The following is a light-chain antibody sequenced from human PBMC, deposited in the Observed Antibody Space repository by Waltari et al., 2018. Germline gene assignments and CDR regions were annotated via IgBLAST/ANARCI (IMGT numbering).Light chain of an antibody. CDR1: QSLLHDNGNNF. J-gene: IGKJ1*01. Sequence: DILMTQSPLSLPVLPGEPASIPCRSSQSLLHDNGNNFLDWYLQKPGQSPHLLVYVGSNRTSGVPDRFSGSGSGTDFTLKISRVEAEDVGVYYCMQALQTPWTFGQGTKVEIK. V-gene: IGKV2-28*01. CDR3: MQALQTPWT. CDR2: VGS.